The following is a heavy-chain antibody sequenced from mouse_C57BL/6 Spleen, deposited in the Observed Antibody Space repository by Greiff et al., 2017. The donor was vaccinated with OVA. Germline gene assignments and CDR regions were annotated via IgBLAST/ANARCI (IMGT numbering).Heavy chain of an antibody. D-gene: IGHD2-3*01. CDR2: ISPGRGST. CDR3: ARSLRDGYPAWFAY. Sequence: QVQLQQPGAELVKPGASVKMSCKASGYTFTSYWITWVKQRPGPGLEWIGDISPGRGSTNYNEKFKSKATLTVDTSSSTAYMQLSSLTSEDSAVYDCARSLRDGYPAWFAYWGQGTLVTVSA. CDR1: GYTFTSYW. J-gene: IGHJ3*01. V-gene: IGHV1-55*01.